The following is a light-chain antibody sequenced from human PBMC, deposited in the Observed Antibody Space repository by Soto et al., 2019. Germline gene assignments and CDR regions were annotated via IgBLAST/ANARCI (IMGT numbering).Light chain of an antibody. CDR3: SSYAGSNKLGV. CDR1: SSDVGGYNY. Sequence: QSALTQPPSASGSPGQSVTISCTGTSSDVGGYNYVSWYQQHPGKAPKLMIYEVSKRPSGVPDRFSGSKSGNTASLTVSGLQAEDEADYYFSSYAGSNKLGVFGGGPKVTVL. J-gene: IGLJ2*01. V-gene: IGLV2-8*01. CDR2: EVS.